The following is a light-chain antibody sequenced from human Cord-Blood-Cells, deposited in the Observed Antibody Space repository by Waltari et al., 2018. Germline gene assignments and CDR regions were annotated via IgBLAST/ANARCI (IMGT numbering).Light chain of an antibody. CDR2: EVS. Sequence: QSALTQPASVSGSPGQSLTISCTGTSSEVGGYNYVSWYQQHPGKAPKLMIYEVSNRPSGVSNRFSGSKSGNTASLTISGLQAEDEADYYCSSYTSSSTVVFGGGTKLTVL. J-gene: IGLJ2*01. V-gene: IGLV2-14*01. CDR1: SSEVGGYNY. CDR3: SSYTSSSTVV.